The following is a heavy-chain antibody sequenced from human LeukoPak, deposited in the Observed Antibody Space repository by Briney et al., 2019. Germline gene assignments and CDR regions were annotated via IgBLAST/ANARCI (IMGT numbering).Heavy chain of an antibody. V-gene: IGHV1-69*13. J-gene: IGHJ4*02. D-gene: IGHD2-2*01. CDR3: ARDGVVPAATTSADY. CDR1: GGTFSSYA. CDR2: IIPIFGTA. Sequence: ASVKVSCKASGGTFSSYAISWVRQAPGQGLEWMGGIIPIFGTANYAQKFQGRVTITADESTSTAYMELRSLRSGDTAVYYCARDGVVPAATTSADYWGQGTLVTVSS.